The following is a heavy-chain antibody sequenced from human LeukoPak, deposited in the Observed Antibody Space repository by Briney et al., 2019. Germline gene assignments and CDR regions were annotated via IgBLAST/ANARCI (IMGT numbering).Heavy chain of an antibody. J-gene: IGHJ5*02. CDR2: IYTSGST. CDR3: ARSPQLLWFDP. D-gene: IGHD6-6*01. V-gene: IGHV4-61*02. Sequence: PSETLFLTCTVSGGSISSGIYYWSWIRQPAGKGLEWIGRIYTSGSTNYNPSLKSRVTISVDTSKNQFSLKLSSVTAAGTAVYYCARSPQLLWFDPWGQGTLVTVSS. CDR1: GGSISSGIYY.